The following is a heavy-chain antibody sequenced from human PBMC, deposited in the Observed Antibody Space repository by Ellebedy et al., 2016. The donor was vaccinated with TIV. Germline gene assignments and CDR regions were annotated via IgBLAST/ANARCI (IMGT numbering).Heavy chain of an antibody. Sequence: GGSLRLSCAASGFTFSSYAMTWVRQAPGKGLEWVASISGNGGSTYYADSVKGRFTISRDNSKNTLFLQMNSLRAEDTAVYYCASGLGHGDWGQGTLVTVSS. CDR2: ISGNGGST. CDR1: GFTFSSYA. D-gene: IGHD3-10*01. CDR3: ASGLGHGD. V-gene: IGHV3-23*01. J-gene: IGHJ4*02.